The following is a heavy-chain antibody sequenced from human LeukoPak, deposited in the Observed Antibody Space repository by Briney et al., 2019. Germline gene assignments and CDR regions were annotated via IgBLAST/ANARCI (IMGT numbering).Heavy chain of an antibody. CDR1: GGSISSYY. CDR3: ARKGRITMFRGVFPHYNRDF. D-gene: IGHD3-10*01. J-gene: IGHJ6*03. CDR2: IYTSGST. Sequence: SETLSLTCTVSGGSISSYYWSWIRQPAGKGLEWIGRIYTSGSTNYNPSLKSRVTMSVDTSKNQFSLKLSSVTAADTAVDYCARKGRITMFRGVFPHYNRDFGDKGPRVTVPS. V-gene: IGHV4-4*07.